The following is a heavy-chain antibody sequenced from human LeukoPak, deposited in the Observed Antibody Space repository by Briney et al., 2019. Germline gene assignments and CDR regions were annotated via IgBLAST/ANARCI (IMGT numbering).Heavy chain of an antibody. CDR1: GFIFSDYY. D-gene: IGHD3-3*01. CDR2: ISTAGATN. CDR3: ARIPTKDYDFWSGSYYYGMDV. J-gene: IGHJ6*02. Sequence: GGSLRLSCTGFGFIFSDYYMSWIRQAPGKGLEWTSYISTAGATNYYADSVKGRFTISRDNAKNSLYLQMNSLRAEDTAVYYCARIPTKDYDFWSGSYYYGMDVWGQGTTVTVSS. V-gene: IGHV3-11*04.